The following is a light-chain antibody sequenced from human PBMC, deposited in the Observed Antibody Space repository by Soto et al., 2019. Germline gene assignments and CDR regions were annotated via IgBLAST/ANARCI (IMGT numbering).Light chain of an antibody. CDR3: CSYANSDSFV. Sequence: QSALTQPASVSGSPGQSITISCTGTGSDIGSRNLVSWYQQHPGIAPKLIIYEGSRRPSGISHRFSGSRSGNTASLTISGLRAEDEADYYCCSYANSDSFVVGTGTKVSVL. CDR2: EGS. CDR1: GSDIGSRNL. J-gene: IGLJ1*01. V-gene: IGLV2-23*01.